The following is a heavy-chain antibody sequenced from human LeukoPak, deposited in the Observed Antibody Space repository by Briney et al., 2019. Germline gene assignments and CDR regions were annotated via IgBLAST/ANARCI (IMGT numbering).Heavy chain of an antibody. CDR3: ARDILTGYYSGWFDP. Sequence: SETLSLTCTVSGGSISSYYWSWIRQPPGKGLEWIGYIYYSGSTNYNPSFKSRVTISVDTSKNQFSLKLSSVTAADTAVYYCARDILTGYYSGWFDPWGQGTLVTVSS. J-gene: IGHJ5*02. V-gene: IGHV4-59*01. D-gene: IGHD3-9*01. CDR1: GGSISSYY. CDR2: IYYSGST.